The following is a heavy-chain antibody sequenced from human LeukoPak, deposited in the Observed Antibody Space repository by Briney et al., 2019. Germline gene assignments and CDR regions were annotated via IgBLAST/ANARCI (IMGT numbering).Heavy chain of an antibody. CDR3: ARASGPFDY. CDR1: GFMFSVYG. CDR2: IWNDGSNK. D-gene: IGHD3-10*01. J-gene: IGHJ4*02. Sequence: GRSLRLSCVASGFMFSVYGMHWVRQAPGKGLEWVAVIWNDGSNKYYADSVKGRFTISRDNSKNTLYLQMSSLRAEDTAVYSCARASGPFDYWGQGTLVTVSS. V-gene: IGHV3-33*01.